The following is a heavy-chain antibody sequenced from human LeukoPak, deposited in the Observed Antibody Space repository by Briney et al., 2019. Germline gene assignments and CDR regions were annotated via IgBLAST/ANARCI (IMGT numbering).Heavy chain of an antibody. CDR3: AREVELRPIMHNWFDP. CDR1: GGSISSYY. J-gene: IGHJ5*02. Sequence: SETLSLTCTVSGGSISSYYWSWPRQPAGKGLEWIGRIYTSGSTNYNPSLKSRVTMSVDTSKNQFSLKLSSVTAADTAVYYCAREVELRPIMHNWFDPWGQGTLVTVSS. V-gene: IGHV4-4*07. D-gene: IGHD1-7*01. CDR2: IYTSGST.